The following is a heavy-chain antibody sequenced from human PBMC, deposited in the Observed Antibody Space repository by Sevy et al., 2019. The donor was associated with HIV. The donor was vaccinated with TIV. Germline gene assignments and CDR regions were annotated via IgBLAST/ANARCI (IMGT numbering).Heavy chain of an antibody. D-gene: IGHD3-22*01. CDR3: AGTMDYYDNSGDPFDY. V-gene: IGHV1-24*01. CDR1: GKTLTALA. Sequence: ASVKVSCKVSGKTLTALAIHWVRQAPGKGLEWMATYDPEDAETYYAQRFQGRVTMTEDTSTDTAYMEMSSLGSEDTAVFYCAGTMDYYDNSGDPFDYWGQGTLVTVSS. J-gene: IGHJ4*02. CDR2: YDPEDAET.